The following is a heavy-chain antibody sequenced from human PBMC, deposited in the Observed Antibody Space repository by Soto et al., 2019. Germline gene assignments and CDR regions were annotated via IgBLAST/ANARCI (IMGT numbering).Heavy chain of an antibody. CDR3: AKGAMDVDS. CDR1: GFTFSSQT. CDR2: ISSSGST. V-gene: IGHV3-23*01. J-gene: IGHJ4*02. Sequence: EVQLLESGGGLVQPGGSLRLSCAASGFTFSSQTMSWVRQAPGKGLEWVSVISSSGSTSYTDSVEGRFTISKDSSKNTLYLQLNSLRVEDTAVYYCAKGAMDVDSWGQGTLVTVSS. D-gene: IGHD5-18*01.